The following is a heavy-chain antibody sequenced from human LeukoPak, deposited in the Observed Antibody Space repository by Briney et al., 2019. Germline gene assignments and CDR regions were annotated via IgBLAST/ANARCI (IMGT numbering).Heavy chain of an antibody. D-gene: IGHD1-26*01. CDR1: GGSFSGYY. CDR3: ARVGELLIVRRRAFDI. CDR2: INHNGFT. Sequence: SETLSLTCAVYGGSFSGYYWTWIRQPPGKGLEWIGEINHNGFTNYNPSLKSRVTISVDTSKNQFSLKLSSVTAADTAVYYCARVGELLIVRRRAFDIWGQGTMVTVSS. J-gene: IGHJ3*02. V-gene: IGHV4-34*01.